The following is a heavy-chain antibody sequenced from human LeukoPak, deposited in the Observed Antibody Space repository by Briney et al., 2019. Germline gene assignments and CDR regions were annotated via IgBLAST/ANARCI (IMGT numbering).Heavy chain of an antibody. Sequence: GESLQISCKGSGYIFTCYWIGWVRQMPGKGLEWMGIIYPGDSDTRCSPSFQGQVTISADKSISTAYLQWSSLKASDTAMYYCARHQHVEMATEADYWGQGTLVTVSS. CDR3: ARHQHVEMATEADY. D-gene: IGHD5-24*01. CDR2: IYPGDSDT. V-gene: IGHV5-51*01. J-gene: IGHJ4*02. CDR1: GYIFTCYW.